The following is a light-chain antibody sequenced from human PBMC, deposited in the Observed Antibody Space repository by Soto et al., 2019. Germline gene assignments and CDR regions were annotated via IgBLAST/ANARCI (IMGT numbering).Light chain of an antibody. CDR1: QDINNY. V-gene: IGKV1-33*01. CDR2: DAS. Sequence: DVLMTQSPSSLSASVGDRVTITCQASQDINNYLNWYQQKPGKAPKHLIYDASNLETGVPSRFSGSGSGTEFTFTISSLQPEDIATYFCQQCDNLPYTFGQGTKLEMK. CDR3: QQCDNLPYT. J-gene: IGKJ2*01.